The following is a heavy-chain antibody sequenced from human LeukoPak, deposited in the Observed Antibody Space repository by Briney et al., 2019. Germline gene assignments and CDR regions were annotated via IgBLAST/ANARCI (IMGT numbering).Heavy chain of an antibody. CDR1: GFTFTSYG. CDR3: ARVSSSWYYFDY. J-gene: IGHJ4*02. D-gene: IGHD6-13*01. Sequence: ASVTVSCKASGFTFTSYGFSWVRQAPGPGIEWMGWIRGYNGNTNYAQKLQGRVPMNTDTSTSTAYMELRSLISDDTAIYYCARVSSSWYYFDYWGQGTLVTVSS. CDR2: IRGYNGNT. V-gene: IGHV1-18*01.